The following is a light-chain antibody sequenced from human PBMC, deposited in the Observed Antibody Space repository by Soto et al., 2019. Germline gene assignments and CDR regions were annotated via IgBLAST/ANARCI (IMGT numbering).Light chain of an antibody. V-gene: IGLV2-14*03. J-gene: IGLJ3*02. Sequence: QSALTQPASVSGSPGQSITISCTGTSSDVGAYNYVSWYQQHPGKAPKLMIYEVSNRPSGVSNRFSGSKSANTASLTISGVQDGDEADYYCSSYTSSSTWLFGGGTKLTVL. CDR1: SSDVGAYNY. CDR2: EVS. CDR3: SSYTSSSTWL.